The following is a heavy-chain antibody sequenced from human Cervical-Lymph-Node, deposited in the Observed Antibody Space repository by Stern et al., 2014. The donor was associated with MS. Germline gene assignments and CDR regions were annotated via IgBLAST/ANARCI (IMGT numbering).Heavy chain of an antibody. V-gene: IGHV4-31*03. J-gene: IGHJ6*02. CDR2: MHHSGST. CDR1: GGSISSGGYH. Sequence: QLQLQESGPGLVKPSQTLSLTCTVSGGSISSGGYHSSWVRQHPQKGLEWIGYMHHSGSTYHNSSLKSRVTISVDTSKNQFSLRLSSVTAADTAVYYCAGDKRGYGLDVWGQGTTVIVSS. CDR3: AGDKRGYGLDV.